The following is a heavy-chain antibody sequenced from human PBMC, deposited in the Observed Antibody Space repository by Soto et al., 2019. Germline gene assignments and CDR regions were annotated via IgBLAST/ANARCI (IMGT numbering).Heavy chain of an antibody. CDR3: LVSGNYRFDY. J-gene: IGHJ4*02. CDR2: INGGGSST. D-gene: IGHD1-26*01. Sequence: GGSLRLSCAASGFTFSSYWMHWVRQAPGKGLVWVARINGGGSSTSYADSVKGRFTISRDNARSTLYLQMNSLRAEDTAVYYCLVSGNYRFDYWGPGILVTVSS. V-gene: IGHV3-74*01. CDR1: GFTFSSYW.